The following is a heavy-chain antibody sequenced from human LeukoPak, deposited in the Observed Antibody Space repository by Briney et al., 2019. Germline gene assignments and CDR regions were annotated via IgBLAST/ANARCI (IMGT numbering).Heavy chain of an antibody. Sequence: KPGGSLRLSCAASGFTFSSYSMNWVRQAPGKGLEWVSSISSSSSYIYYADSVKGRFTISRDNAKNSLYLQMNSLRAEDTAVHYCARVLVAGKGVDYWGQGTLVTVSS. V-gene: IGHV3-21*01. CDR2: ISSSSSYI. J-gene: IGHJ4*02. CDR1: GFTFSSYS. CDR3: ARVLVAGKGVDY. D-gene: IGHD6-19*01.